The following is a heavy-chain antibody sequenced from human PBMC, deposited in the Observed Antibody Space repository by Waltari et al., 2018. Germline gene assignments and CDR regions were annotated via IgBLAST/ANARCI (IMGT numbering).Heavy chain of an antibody. Sequence: QVQLVQSGAEVKKPGSSVKVSCKASGGTFDTYGISWVRQAPGQGLEWMGRIIPMFAIANYAQKFQGRVTITADMSTSTAYMELSSLRSDDTAVYYCATDSETSYFAYWGQGILVTVSS. CDR1: GGTFDTYG. CDR3: ATDSETSYFAY. CDR2: IIPMFAIA. J-gene: IGHJ4*02. D-gene: IGHD3-10*01. V-gene: IGHV1-69*04.